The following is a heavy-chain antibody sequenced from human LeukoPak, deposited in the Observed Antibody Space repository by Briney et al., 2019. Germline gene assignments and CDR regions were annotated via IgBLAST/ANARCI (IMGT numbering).Heavy chain of an antibody. V-gene: IGHV4-34*01. CDR1: GGSFSGYY. Sequence: SETLSLTCAVYGGSFSGYYWSWIRQPPGKGLEWVGEINHSGSTYYNPSLKSRVTISVDRSKNQFSLKLSSVTAADTAVYYCARGGNYDILTGPLAPFDYWGQGTLVTVSS. CDR3: ARGGNYDILTGPLAPFDY. CDR2: INHSGST. J-gene: IGHJ4*02. D-gene: IGHD3-9*01.